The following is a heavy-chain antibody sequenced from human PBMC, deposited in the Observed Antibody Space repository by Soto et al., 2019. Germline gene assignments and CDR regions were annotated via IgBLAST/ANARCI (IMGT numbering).Heavy chain of an antibody. CDR2: ISGSGGSR. V-gene: IGHV3-23*01. CDR3: AKDPSASSHYNYYGMDA. D-gene: IGHD1-26*01. Sequence: EVQLLESGGGLVQPGGSLRLSCAASGFTFSSYAMSWVRQAPGKGLEWVAAISGSGGSRYYADSAKGRFTISRDNSKNTLYLNMNSLRTENTNVYYCAKDPSASSHYNYYGMDAWGQGTTVTVSS. CDR1: GFTFSSYA. J-gene: IGHJ6*02.